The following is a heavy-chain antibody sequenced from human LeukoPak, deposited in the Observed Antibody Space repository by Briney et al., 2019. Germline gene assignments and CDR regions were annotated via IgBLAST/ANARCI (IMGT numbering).Heavy chain of an antibody. CDR1: GYSFTSYW. Sequence: GESLKISCKGSGYSFTSYWIGWVRQMPGKGLEWVGIIYPGDSDTRYSPSFQGQVTISADKSISTAYLQWSSLKASDTAMYYCARITMVRGVITGAFDIWGQGTMVTVSS. D-gene: IGHD3-10*01. J-gene: IGHJ3*02. CDR3: ARITMVRGVITGAFDI. CDR2: IYPGDSDT. V-gene: IGHV5-51*01.